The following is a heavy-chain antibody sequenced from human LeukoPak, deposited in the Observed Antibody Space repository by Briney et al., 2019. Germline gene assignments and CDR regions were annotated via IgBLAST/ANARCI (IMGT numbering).Heavy chain of an antibody. CDR3: ARDRSYAVNQGGWLDP. CDR2: TSDDGRKK. Sequence: GGSLRLSCVASGFTFSNFAIHWVRQGPGKGLEWVAVTSDDGRKKYYADSVKCRFTISRNNSKNTLYLQMNSLRTDDTAIYYCARDRSYAVNQGGWLDPWGQGTLVSVSS. J-gene: IGHJ5*02. V-gene: IGHV3-30*16. CDR1: GFTFSNFA. D-gene: IGHD2-2*01.